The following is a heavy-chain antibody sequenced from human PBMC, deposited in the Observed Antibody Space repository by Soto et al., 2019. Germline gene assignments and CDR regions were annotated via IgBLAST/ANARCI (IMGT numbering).Heavy chain of an antibody. Sequence: ASVKVSCKASGYTLTELSMHWVRQAPGKGLEWMGGFDPEDGETIYAQKFQGRVTMTEDTSTDTAYMELSSLRSEDTAVYYCATYASSSYGLGYWGQGTLVTVSS. J-gene: IGHJ4*02. V-gene: IGHV1-24*01. CDR2: FDPEDGET. CDR3: ATYASSSYGLGY. CDR1: GYTLTELS. D-gene: IGHD6-13*01.